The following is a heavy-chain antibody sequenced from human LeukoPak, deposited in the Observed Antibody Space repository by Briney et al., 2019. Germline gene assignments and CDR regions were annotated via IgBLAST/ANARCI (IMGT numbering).Heavy chain of an antibody. CDR3: ARDRCSSTSCYNTPNWFDP. CDR1: GFNFDDYG. V-gene: IGHV3-20*01. CDR2: INWYGGSR. Sequence: PGGSLRLSCAASGFNFDDYGMSWVRQVPGKGLEWVSGINWYGGSRGYADSVKGRFTISRDNAKNSVYLQMNSLRSEDTAFYHCARDRCSSTSCYNTPNWFDPWGQGTLVTVSS. D-gene: IGHD2-2*02. J-gene: IGHJ5*02.